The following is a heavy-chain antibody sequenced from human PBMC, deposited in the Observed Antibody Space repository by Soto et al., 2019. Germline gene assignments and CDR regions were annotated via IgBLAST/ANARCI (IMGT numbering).Heavy chain of an antibody. CDR3: AKQWPYCSGGSCYPTDAFDI. D-gene: IGHD2-15*01. Sequence: PGGSLRLSCAASGFTFSSYAMSWVRQAPGKGLELVSAISGSGGSTYYADSVKGRFTISRDNSKNTLYLQMNSLRAEDTAVYYCAKQWPYCSGGSCYPTDAFDIWGQGTMVTVSS. CDR1: GFTFSSYA. J-gene: IGHJ3*02. V-gene: IGHV3-23*01. CDR2: ISGSGGST.